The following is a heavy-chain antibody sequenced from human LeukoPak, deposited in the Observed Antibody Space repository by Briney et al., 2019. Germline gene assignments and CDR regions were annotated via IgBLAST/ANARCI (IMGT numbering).Heavy chain of an antibody. CDR2: IYYSGST. Sequence: SETLSLTCTVSGGSISSSSYYWGWIRQPPGKGLEWIGSIYYSGSTYYNPSLKSRVTISVDTSKNQFSLKLTSVTAADTAVYYCARATRPRGDFDSWGQGTLVTVSS. D-gene: IGHD6-6*01. V-gene: IGHV4-39*01. CDR3: ARATRPRGDFDS. J-gene: IGHJ4*02. CDR1: GGSISSSSYY.